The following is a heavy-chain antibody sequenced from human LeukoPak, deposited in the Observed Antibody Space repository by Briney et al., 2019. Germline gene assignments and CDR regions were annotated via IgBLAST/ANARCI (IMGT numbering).Heavy chain of an antibody. Sequence: ASVKVSCKASGYTFTGYYMHWVRQAPGQGLEWMGWINPNSGGTNYAQKFQGRVTMTRDTSISTAYMELSRLRSDDTAVYYCASLQGGLYCSSTSCPPWYAFDIWGQGTMVTVSS. D-gene: IGHD2-2*01. CDR2: INPNSGGT. CDR3: ASLQGGLYCSSTSCPPWYAFDI. V-gene: IGHV1-2*02. CDR1: GYTFTGYY. J-gene: IGHJ3*02.